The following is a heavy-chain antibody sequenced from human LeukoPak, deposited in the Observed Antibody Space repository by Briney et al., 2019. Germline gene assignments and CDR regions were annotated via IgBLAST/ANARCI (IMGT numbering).Heavy chain of an antibody. CDR3: ARGPDIVVVPAAKHFDY. V-gene: IGHV4-34*01. CDR2: INHSGST. CDR1: GGSFSGYY. Sequence: KASETLSLTCAVYGGSFSGYYGSWIRQPPGKGLEWIGEINHSGSTNYNPSLKSRVTISVDTSKNQFSLKLSSVTAADTAVYYCARGPDIVVVPAAKHFDYWGQGTLVTVSS. D-gene: IGHD2-2*01. J-gene: IGHJ4*02.